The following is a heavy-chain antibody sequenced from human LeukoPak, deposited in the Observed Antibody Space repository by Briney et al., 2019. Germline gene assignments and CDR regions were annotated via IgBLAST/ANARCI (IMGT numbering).Heavy chain of an antibody. CDR2: ISWNSGSI. Sequence: GRSLRLSCAASGFTFDDYAMHWVRHAPGKGLEGVSGISWNSGSIGYADSVKGRFTISRDNAKNSLYLQMNSLRAEDTALYYCAKDGYVYWGQGTMVTVSS. J-gene: IGHJ4*02. D-gene: IGHD5-12*01. CDR3: AKDGYVY. V-gene: IGHV3-9*01. CDR1: GFTFDDYA.